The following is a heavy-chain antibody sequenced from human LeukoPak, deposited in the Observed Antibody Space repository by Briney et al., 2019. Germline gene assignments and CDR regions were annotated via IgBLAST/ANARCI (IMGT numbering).Heavy chain of an antibody. CDR1: GFTFSSYW. Sequence: QPGGSLRLSCAASGFTFSSYWMSWVRQAPGKGREWVANIKQDGSEKYYVDSVKGRFTISRDNAKNSLYLQMNSLRAEDTAVYYCARATGVSADSSGYQPVGYWGQGTLVTVSS. J-gene: IGHJ4*02. CDR2: IKQDGSEK. CDR3: ARATGVSADSSGYQPVGY. V-gene: IGHV3-7*01. D-gene: IGHD3-22*01.